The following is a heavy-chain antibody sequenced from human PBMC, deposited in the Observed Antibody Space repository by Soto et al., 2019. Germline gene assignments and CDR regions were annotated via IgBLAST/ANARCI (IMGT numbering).Heavy chain of an antibody. Sequence: SVKCYFNASGCTFSSDAISWVRQAPGQGLDCIGGIIPIFGTANYAQKFQGRVTLAADESTSTAYMELSSLRSEETAVYYRARATLTYSYGRYYFGYWGQGTMVTVSS. V-gene: IGHV1-69*13. J-gene: IGHJ4*02. D-gene: IGHD5-18*01. CDR3: ARATLTYSYGRYYFGY. CDR2: IIPIFGTA. CDR1: GCTFSSDA.